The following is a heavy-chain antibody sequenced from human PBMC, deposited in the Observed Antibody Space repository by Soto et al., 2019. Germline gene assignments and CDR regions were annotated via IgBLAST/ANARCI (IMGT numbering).Heavy chain of an antibody. D-gene: IGHD3-22*01. CDR1: GFTFSSYS. J-gene: IGHJ6*02. V-gene: IGHV3-21*01. CDR2: ISSSSSYI. Sequence: PXGSLRLSCAASGFTFSSYSMNWVRQAPGKGLDWVSSISSSSSYIYYADSVKGRFTISRDNAKNSLYLQMNSLRAEDTAVYYCARALSDYYDSSGYRHYYYGMDVWGQGTTVTVSS. CDR3: ARALSDYYDSSGYRHYYYGMDV.